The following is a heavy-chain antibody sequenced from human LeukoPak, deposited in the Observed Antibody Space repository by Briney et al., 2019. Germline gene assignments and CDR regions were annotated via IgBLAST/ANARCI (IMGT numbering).Heavy chain of an antibody. Sequence: PGGPLSLSCAPCGFTGSSNDMRWDRQAPGKGLRWVSGISGSGGSTYYADSVKGRFTISRDNSKNTLYLQMNSLRAEDTSVYYCAKDKGLGYFDWPPIDYWGQGTLVSVSS. CDR1: GFTGSSND. J-gene: IGHJ4*02. V-gene: IGHV3-23*01. CDR2: ISGSGGST. CDR3: AKDKGLGYFDWPPIDY. D-gene: IGHD3-9*01.